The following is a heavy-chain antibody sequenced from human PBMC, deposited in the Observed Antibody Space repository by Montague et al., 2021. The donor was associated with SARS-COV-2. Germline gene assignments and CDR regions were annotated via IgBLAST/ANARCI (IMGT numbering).Heavy chain of an antibody. CDR2: IYHSGST. J-gene: IGHJ3*02. D-gene: IGHD4-17*01. Sequence: SETLSLTCAVYGGSFSGYYWSWIRQPPGKGLEWIGEIYHSGSTNYNPSLKSRVTISVDTSKNQFSLRLSSVTAADTAVYYCAMRGGALDAFDIWGQGTMVIVSS. CDR1: GGSFSGYY. V-gene: IGHV4-34*01. CDR3: AMRGGALDAFDI.